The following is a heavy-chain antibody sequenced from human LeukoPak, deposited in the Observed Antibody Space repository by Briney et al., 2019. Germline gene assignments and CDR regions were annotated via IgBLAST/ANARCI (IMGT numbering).Heavy chain of an antibody. J-gene: IGHJ4*02. D-gene: IGHD6-13*01. CDR2: INESGST. CDR1: GGSFSGYY. V-gene: IGHV4-34*01. Sequence: SETLSLTCDVYGGSFSGYYRSWIRQPPGKGLEWVGEINESGSTKYNPSLKSRVTILADTSKNQFSLKMTSVTAADTAVYYCARAWGAAAGLGDSWGQGTLVTVSS. CDR3: ARAWGAAAGLGDS.